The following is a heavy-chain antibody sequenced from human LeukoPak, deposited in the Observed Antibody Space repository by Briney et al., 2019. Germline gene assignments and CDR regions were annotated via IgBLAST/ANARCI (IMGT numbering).Heavy chain of an antibody. CDR1: GFTFRSYD. V-gene: IGHV3-13*01. Sequence: PGGSLRLSCAASGFTFRSYDMHWLRPATGKGLEWVSGIGTAGEIYYPGSVKSRFTISRENAKNSLYLQMNSLRAGDTAVYYCARAAYSSTWYSRYFDLWGRGTLVTVSS. CDR3: ARAAYSSTWYSRYFDL. D-gene: IGHD6-13*01. CDR2: IGTAGEI. J-gene: IGHJ2*01.